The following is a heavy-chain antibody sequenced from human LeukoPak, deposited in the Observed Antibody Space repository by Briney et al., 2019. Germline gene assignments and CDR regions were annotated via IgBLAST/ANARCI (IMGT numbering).Heavy chain of an antibody. V-gene: IGHV3-53*01. CDR1: AFTVSSSF. CDR3: ARTNNYAFDI. D-gene: IGHD5-24*01. J-gene: IGHJ3*02. CDR2: IYSNGNT. Sequence: AASAFTVSSSFMSWVRQAPGKGLEWVSIIYSNGNTHYADSVRGRFTISIDNSMNTLYLQMNNLRAEDTAVYYCARTNNYAFDIWGLGTMVTVSS.